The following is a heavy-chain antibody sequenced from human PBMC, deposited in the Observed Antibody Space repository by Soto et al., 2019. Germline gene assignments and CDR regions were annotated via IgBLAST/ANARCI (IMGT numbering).Heavy chain of an antibody. CDR3: ARDRGVPALSGMDV. V-gene: IGHV1-18*01. CDR2: ISAYNGNT. D-gene: IGHD2-2*01. J-gene: IGHJ6*02. Sequence: QAQLVQSGAEVKKPGASVKVSCKASGYTFSSYGISWVRQAPGQGLEWMGWISAYNGNTNYAQKVQGRVTMTTDTSTSTAYMELRSLGSDDTAVYYCARDRGVPALSGMDVWGQGTTVTVSS. CDR1: GYTFSSYG.